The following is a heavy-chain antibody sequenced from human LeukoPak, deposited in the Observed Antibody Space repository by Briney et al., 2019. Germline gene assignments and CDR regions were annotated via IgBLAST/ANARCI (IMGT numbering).Heavy chain of an antibody. CDR3: VTVRGYSAYDFSS. CDR1: GFTFSSYW. V-gene: IGHV3-74*01. D-gene: IGHD5-12*01. CDR2: INNDGSST. J-gene: IGHJ5*02. Sequence: GGSLRLSCAASGFTFSSYWMHWVRQAPGKGLVWVSRINNDGSSTAYADSVKGRFTISRDNAKNTLYLQMNSLRAEDTAVYFCVTVRGYSAYDFSSWGQGTLVTVSS.